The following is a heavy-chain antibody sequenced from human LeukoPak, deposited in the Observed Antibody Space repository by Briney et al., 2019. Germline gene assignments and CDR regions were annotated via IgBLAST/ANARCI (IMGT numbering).Heavy chain of an antibody. V-gene: IGHV4-61*01. Sequence: SETLSLTCTVSGGSVRSYSYYWSWIRQPPGKGLEWIGNMYYSGSTNYNPSLKSRVTISVDTSKNQFSLKLSSVTAADTAVYYCARQRRYSDYDYRYFDYWGQGALVTVSS. CDR1: GGSVRSYSYY. J-gene: IGHJ4*02. CDR2: MYYSGST. D-gene: IGHD5-12*01. CDR3: ARQRRYSDYDYRYFDY.